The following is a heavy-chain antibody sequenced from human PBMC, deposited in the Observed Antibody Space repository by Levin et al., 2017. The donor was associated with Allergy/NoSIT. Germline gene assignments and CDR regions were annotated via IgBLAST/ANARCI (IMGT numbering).Heavy chain of an antibody. CDR3: ATDDGPHYGLDV. J-gene: IGHJ6*02. CDR1: GFTVSSPFSNAW. CDR2: IKSKFDGGTT. Sequence: GESLKISCAASGFTVSSPFSNAWMSWVRQAPGKGLEWVGHIKSKFDGGTTDYAAPVKGSFTISRDDSKTMVYLQMNSLKSEDTGVYYCATDDGPHYGLDVGGHGTTVTVSS. V-gene: IGHV3-15*01.